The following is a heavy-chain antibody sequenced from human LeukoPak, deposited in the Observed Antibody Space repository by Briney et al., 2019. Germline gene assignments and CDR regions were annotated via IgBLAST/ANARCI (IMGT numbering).Heavy chain of an antibody. Sequence: GGSLRLSCAASGSTFSDYYMSWLRQAPGKGLEWVSYISSSSSYTNYADSVKGRFTISRDNAKNSLYLQMNSLRAEDTAVYYCARDLHDILTGPCCDYWGQGTLVTVSS. V-gene: IGHV3-11*05. CDR1: GSTFSDYY. CDR2: ISSSSSYT. CDR3: ARDLHDILTGPCCDY. D-gene: IGHD3-9*01. J-gene: IGHJ4*02.